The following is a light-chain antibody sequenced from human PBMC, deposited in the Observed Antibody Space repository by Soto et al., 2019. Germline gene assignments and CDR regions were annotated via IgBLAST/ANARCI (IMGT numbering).Light chain of an antibody. V-gene: IGKV3-20*01. J-gene: IGKJ2*01. CDR1: QSVSSSY. CDR2: GAS. CDR3: QQYGSSPPYT. Sequence: EIVLTQSPGILSLSPGERATLSCRASQSVSSSYLAWYQQKPGQAPRLLIYGASNRATGIPDRFSASGSTTNFTLPISRLEPEDFAVYYCQQYGSSPPYTFGQGTKLEIK.